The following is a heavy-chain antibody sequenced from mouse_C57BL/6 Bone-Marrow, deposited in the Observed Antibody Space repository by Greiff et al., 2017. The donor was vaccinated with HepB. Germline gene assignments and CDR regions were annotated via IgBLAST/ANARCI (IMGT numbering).Heavy chain of an antibody. V-gene: IGHV5-6*01. Sequence: EVQGVESGGDLVKPGGSLKLSCAASGFTFSSYGMSWVRQTPDKRLEWVATISSGGSYTYYPDSVKGRFTISRDNAKNTLYLQMSSLKSEDTAMYYGARRDYDYDDPFYAMDYWGQGTSVTVSS. CDR1: GFTFSSYG. CDR2: ISSGGSYT. D-gene: IGHD2-4*01. CDR3: ARRDYDYDDPFYAMDY. J-gene: IGHJ4*01.